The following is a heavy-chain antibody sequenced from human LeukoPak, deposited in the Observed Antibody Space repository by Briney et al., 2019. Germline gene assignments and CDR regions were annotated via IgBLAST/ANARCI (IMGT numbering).Heavy chain of an antibody. CDR2: INHSGST. D-gene: IGHD1-1*01. J-gene: IGHJ4*02. CDR3: ARWSNWVFDY. Sequence: SETLSLTCAVYGGSFSGYYWSWICQPPGKGLEWIGEINHSGSTNYNPSLKSRVTISVDTSKNHFSLKLSSVTAADTAVYYCARWSNWVFDYWGQGTLVTVSS. V-gene: IGHV4-34*01. CDR1: GGSFSGYY.